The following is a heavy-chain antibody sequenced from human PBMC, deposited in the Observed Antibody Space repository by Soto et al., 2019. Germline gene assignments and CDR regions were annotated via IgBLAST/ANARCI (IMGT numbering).Heavy chain of an antibody. Sequence: ASVKVSCKASGYTFTSYDINWVRQATGQGLEWMGWINPNSGNTGYAQEFQGRVTMTRNTSISTAYMELSSLRSEDTAVYYCARSCSGGSCYRGWFDPWGQGTLVPVSS. CDR1: GYTFTSYD. V-gene: IGHV1-8*01. J-gene: IGHJ5*02. D-gene: IGHD2-15*01. CDR2: INPNSGNT. CDR3: ARSCSGGSCYRGWFDP.